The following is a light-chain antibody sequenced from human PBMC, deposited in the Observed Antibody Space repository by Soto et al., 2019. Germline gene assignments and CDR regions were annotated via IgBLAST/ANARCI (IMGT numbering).Light chain of an antibody. CDR2: GAS. Sequence: EIVLTQSPGTLSLFPGERATLSCRASQSISSNYLAWYQQKPGQAPRLLIHGASNRATGIPDRFSGAGSGTDFPLTISRREPEDFAVYYCHQYGGEPAWTFGQGTKVELK. CDR1: QSISSNY. J-gene: IGKJ1*01. CDR3: HQYGGEPAWT. V-gene: IGKV3-20*01.